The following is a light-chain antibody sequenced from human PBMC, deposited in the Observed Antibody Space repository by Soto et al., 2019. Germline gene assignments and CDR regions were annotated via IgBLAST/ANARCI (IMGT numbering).Light chain of an antibody. V-gene: IGKV1-5*01. CDR2: DAS. CDR1: QSISGW. J-gene: IGKJ5*01. Sequence: DIQMTQSPSTLSASVGDRVTITCRASQSISGWLAWYQQKPGKAPNLLIYDASSLESGVPSRFSGSVFGTEFTLTISSLQPADFATYYCQHYNSYPITFGQGTRLEIK. CDR3: QHYNSYPIT.